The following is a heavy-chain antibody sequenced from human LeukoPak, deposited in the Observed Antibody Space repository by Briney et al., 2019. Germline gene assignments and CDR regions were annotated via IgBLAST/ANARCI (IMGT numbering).Heavy chain of an antibody. V-gene: IGHV3-48*01. CDR3: ARGKEWELLYS. CDR1: GFTFSSYG. CDR2: ISSSSSTI. Sequence: GGSLRLSCEASGFTFSSYGMHWVRQAPGKGLEWVSYISSSSSTIYYADSVKGRFTISRDNAKNSLYLQMNSLRAEDTAVYYCARGKEWELLYSWGQGTLVTVSS. D-gene: IGHD1-26*01. J-gene: IGHJ5*02.